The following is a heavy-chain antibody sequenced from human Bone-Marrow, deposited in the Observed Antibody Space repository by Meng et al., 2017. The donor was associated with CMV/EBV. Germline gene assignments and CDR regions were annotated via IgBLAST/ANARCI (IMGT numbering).Heavy chain of an antibody. V-gene: IGHV3-43D*03. J-gene: IGHJ4*02. CDR2: ISWDGGST. Sequence: GGSLRLSCAASGFTFDDYAMHWVRQAPGKGLEWVSLISWDGGSTYYADSVKGRFTISRDNSKNTLYLQMNSLRAEDTAVYYCASGLFGAVTTDYWGQGTLVTVSS. CDR3: ASGLFGAVTTDY. D-gene: IGHD3-3*01. CDR1: GFTFDDYA.